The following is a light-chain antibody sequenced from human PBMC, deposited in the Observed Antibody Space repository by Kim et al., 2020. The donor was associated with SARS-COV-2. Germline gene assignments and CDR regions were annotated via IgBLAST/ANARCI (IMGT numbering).Light chain of an antibody. CDR2: GAS. CDR1: QSVSSN. V-gene: IGKV3-15*01. Sequence: ETVMTQSPATLSVSLGERATLSCRASQSVSSNLAWYQQKPGQAPRLLIYGASTRATGVPARFSGSGSGTEFTLTISSLQSEDFAVYYCQQYDDWPPWTFGQGTKVDIK. J-gene: IGKJ1*01. CDR3: QQYDDWPPWT.